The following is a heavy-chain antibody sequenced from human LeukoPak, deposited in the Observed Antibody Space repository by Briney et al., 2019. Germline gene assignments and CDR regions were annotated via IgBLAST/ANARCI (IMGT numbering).Heavy chain of an antibody. J-gene: IGHJ4*02. Sequence: SETLSLTCTVSGGSISSGGYYWSWIRQPPGKGLEWIGYIYHSGSTYYNPSLKSRVTISVDRSKNQFSLKLSSVTAADTAVYYCARDFPGGDYWGQGTLVTVSS. D-gene: IGHD4-23*01. CDR1: GGSISSGGYY. CDR2: IYHSGST. CDR3: ARDFPGGDY. V-gene: IGHV4-30-2*01.